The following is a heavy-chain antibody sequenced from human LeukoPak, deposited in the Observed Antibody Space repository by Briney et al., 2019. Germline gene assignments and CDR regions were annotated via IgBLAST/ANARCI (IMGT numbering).Heavy chain of an antibody. J-gene: IGHJ6*02. Sequence: VGSLRLSCAAPGFTFSSYGMHWVRQAPGKGLERVAVIWYDGSNKYYADSVKGGFTISRDNSKNTLYLQMNSLRAEDTAVYYCAREYLTIPYGMDVWGQGTPVTVSS. CDR2: IWYDGSNK. CDR1: GFTFSSYG. V-gene: IGHV3-33*01. D-gene: IGHD3-3*01. CDR3: AREYLTIPYGMDV.